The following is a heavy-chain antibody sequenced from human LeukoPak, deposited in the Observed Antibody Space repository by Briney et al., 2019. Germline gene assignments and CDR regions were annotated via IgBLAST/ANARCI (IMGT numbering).Heavy chain of an antibody. CDR1: GYTFTGYY. CDR2: INPNSGGT. CDR3: ASSSLSSSSFAFDI. J-gene: IGHJ3*02. Sequence: GASVKVSCKASGYTFTGYYMHWVRQAPGQGLEWMGWINPNSGGTNYAQKFQGRVTMTRDTSISTAYMELSRLRSDDTAVYYCASSSLSSSSFAFDIWGQGTMVTVSS. V-gene: IGHV1-2*02. D-gene: IGHD6-6*01.